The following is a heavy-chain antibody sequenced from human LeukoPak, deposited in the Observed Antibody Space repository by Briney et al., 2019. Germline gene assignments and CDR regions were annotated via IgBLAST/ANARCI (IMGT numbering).Heavy chain of an antibody. CDR1: GGTFSSYA. V-gene: IGHV1-69*05. Sequence: SVKVSCKASGGTFSSYAISWVRQAPGQGLEWMGGIIPIFGTANYAQKFQGRVTITTDESTSTAYMELSSLRSGDTAVYYCARDGSAYSYYFDYWGQGTLVTVSS. CDR2: IIPIFGTA. D-gene: IGHD3-22*01. J-gene: IGHJ4*02. CDR3: ARDGSAYSYYFDY.